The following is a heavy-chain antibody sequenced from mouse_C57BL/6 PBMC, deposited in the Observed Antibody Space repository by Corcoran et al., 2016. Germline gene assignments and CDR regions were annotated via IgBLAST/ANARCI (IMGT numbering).Heavy chain of an antibody. CDR2: INPNNGGT. CDR3: ARSDTAQAEGAMDY. CDR1: GYTFTDYN. Sequence: EVQLQQSGPELVKPGASVKIPCKASGYTFTDYNMDWVKQSHGKSLEWIGDINPNNGGTIYNQKFKGKATLTVDKSSSTAYMELRSLTSEDTAVYYCARSDTAQAEGAMDYWGQGTSVTVSS. V-gene: IGHV1-18*01. D-gene: IGHD3-2*02. J-gene: IGHJ4*01.